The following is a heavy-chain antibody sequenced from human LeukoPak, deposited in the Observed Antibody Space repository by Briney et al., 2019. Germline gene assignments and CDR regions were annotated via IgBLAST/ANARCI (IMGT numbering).Heavy chain of an antibody. CDR3: ASLESYYDFWSGYLGLYYYYYMDV. V-gene: IGHV1-69*06. Sequence: SVKVSCKASGGTFSSYAISWVRQAPGQGLEWMGGIIPIFGTANYAQKFQGRVTITADKSTSTAYMELSSLRSEDTAVYYCASLESYYDFWSGYLGLYYYYYMDVWGKGTTVTVSS. CDR1: GGTFSSYA. D-gene: IGHD3-3*01. CDR2: IIPIFGTA. J-gene: IGHJ6*03.